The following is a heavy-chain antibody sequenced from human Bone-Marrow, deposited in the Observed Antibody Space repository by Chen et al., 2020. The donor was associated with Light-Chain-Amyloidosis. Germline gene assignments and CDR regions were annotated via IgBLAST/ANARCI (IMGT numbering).Heavy chain of an antibody. J-gene: IGHJ4*02. Sequence: QVHLVQSGAEVEKPGDSVKVSCKYSGYTFTGNHLHWVRQAPGQGLEWLGWINANSGGTNYAQEFRASVTMPTDTSISTAYMEWSSLRSDDTAVYYCARRFCSGGNGNSGADYWGQGTLVTVSS. CDR1: GYTFTGNH. CDR3: ARRFCSGGNGNSGADY. V-gene: IGHV1-2*02. D-gene: IGHD2-15*01. CDR2: INANSGGT.